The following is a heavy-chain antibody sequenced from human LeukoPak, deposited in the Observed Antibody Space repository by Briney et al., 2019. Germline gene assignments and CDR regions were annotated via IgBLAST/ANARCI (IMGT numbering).Heavy chain of an antibody. D-gene: IGHD3-10*01. CDR3: ARGLDGETSKYFDY. CDR2: IYYSGST. Sequence: SETLSLTCTVSGGSISSYYWSWIRQPPGKGLEWIGYIYYSGSTNYNPSLKSRVTISVDTSKNQFSLKLSSVTAADTAVYYCARGLDGETSKYFDYWGQGTLVTVSS. J-gene: IGHJ4*02. CDR1: GGSISSYY. V-gene: IGHV4-59*12.